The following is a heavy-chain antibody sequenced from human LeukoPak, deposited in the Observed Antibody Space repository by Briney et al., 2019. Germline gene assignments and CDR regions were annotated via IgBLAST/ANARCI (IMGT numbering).Heavy chain of an antibody. J-gene: IGHJ6*03. CDR3: AKEWHSSSWYSPYYYYYMDV. CDR1: GFTFSSYG. V-gene: IGHV3-30*02. CDR2: IRYDGSDK. Sequence: GGSLRLSCAASGFTFSSYGMHWVRQAPGKGLEWVAFIRYDGSDKYYADSVKGRFTISRDNSKNTLYLQMNSLRAEDTAVYYCAKEWHSSSWYSPYYYYYMDVWGKGTTVTISS. D-gene: IGHD6-13*01.